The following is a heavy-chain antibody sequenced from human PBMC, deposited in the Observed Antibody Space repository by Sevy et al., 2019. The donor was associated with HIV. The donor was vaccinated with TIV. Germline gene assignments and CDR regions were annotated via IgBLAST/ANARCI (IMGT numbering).Heavy chain of an antibody. V-gene: IGHV3-74*01. CDR2: INTDGKII. Sequence: GGSLRLSCAASGFTFTSDYMHWVRQPPGKGLVWVSHINTDGKIIRYADSVKGGFTTSRDNAKNTLYLQMNSLGAEDTAVYYCARGSRGTFGSWGQGTLVTVSS. D-gene: IGHD1-26*01. CDR1: GFTFTSDY. J-gene: IGHJ4*02. CDR3: ARGSRGTFGS.